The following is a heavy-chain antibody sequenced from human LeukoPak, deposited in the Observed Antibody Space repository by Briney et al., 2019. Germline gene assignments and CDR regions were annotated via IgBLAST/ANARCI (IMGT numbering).Heavy chain of an antibody. J-gene: IGHJ4*02. D-gene: IGHD5-18*01. V-gene: IGHV3-30*18. CDR3: AKDRYSYAFEYSDS. CDR1: GFTFSSYG. CDR2: ISNDGSKK. Sequence: GGSLRLSCAASGFTFSSYGMHWVRQAPGKGLGWVAVISNDGSKKYYADSVKGRFTISRDNSKNSLSLQVSSLRTEDTAVYYCAKDRYSYAFEYSDSWGQGTLVTVSS.